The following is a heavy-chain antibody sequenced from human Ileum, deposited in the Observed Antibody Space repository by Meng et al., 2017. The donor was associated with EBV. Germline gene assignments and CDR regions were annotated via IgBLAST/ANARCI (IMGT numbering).Heavy chain of an antibody. CDR1: GFTFTNYG. Sequence: VQFLQAGAEGTTPGASVKVVCKASGFTFTNYGFTWVRQAPGQGLEWMGWISANNGDRHYAQKFQDRVTLTTDGYTPTVYMELRSLRSDDTAVYFCARKPTSAALDYWGQGTLVTVSS. CDR2: ISANNGDR. CDR3: ARKPTSAALDY. J-gene: IGHJ4*02. D-gene: IGHD6-13*01. V-gene: IGHV1-18*01.